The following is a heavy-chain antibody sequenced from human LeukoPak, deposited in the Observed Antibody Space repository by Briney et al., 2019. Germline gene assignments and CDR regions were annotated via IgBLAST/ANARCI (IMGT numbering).Heavy chain of an antibody. CDR2: IYSTGTT. V-gene: IGHV4-4*08. J-gene: IGHJ6*04. D-gene: IGHD3-9*01. CDR1: GGSISSYY. Sequence: SETLSLTCSVSGGSISSYYLSWIRQPLGKGLEWIGYIYSTGTTDYNPSLNSRVTMSLDTSKNHFSLNLTSMTAADTAIYYCAASVSQYFGRDVWGKGTTVIVSS. CDR3: AASVSQYFGRDV.